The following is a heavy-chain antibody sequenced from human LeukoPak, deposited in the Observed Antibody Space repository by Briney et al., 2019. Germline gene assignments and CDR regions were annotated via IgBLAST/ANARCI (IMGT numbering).Heavy chain of an antibody. CDR3: ARAYITMTSSLGY. CDR1: GYTFTGYY. D-gene: IGHD3-22*01. Sequence: ASVKVSCKASGYTFTGYYMHWVRQAPGQGPEWVGWINPNSGGTNYAQKFQGRVTMTRDTSISTAYMELSRLRSDDTAVYYCARAYITMTSSLGYWGQGTLVTVSS. CDR2: INPNSGGT. J-gene: IGHJ4*02. V-gene: IGHV1-2*02.